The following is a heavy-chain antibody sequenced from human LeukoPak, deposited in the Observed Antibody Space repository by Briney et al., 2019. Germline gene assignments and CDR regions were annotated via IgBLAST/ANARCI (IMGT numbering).Heavy chain of an antibody. CDR3: AKDRVIRSSYWYFDL. CDR2: ISWNSGSI. CDR1: GFTFDDYA. D-gene: IGHD2/OR15-2a*01. J-gene: IGHJ2*01. Sequence: PGGSLRLSCAASGFTFDDYAMHWVRQAPGKGLEWVSGISWNSGSIGYADSVKGRFTISRDNAKSSLYLQMNSLRAEDTALYYCAKDRVIRSSYWYFDLWGRGTLVTVSS. V-gene: IGHV3-9*01.